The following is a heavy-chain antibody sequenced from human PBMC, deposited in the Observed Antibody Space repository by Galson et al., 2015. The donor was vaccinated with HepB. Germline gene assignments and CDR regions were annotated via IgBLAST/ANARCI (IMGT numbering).Heavy chain of an antibody. CDR2: ISGSGGST. V-gene: IGHV3-23*01. CDR1: RFTFSNYV. D-gene: IGHD6-13*01. J-gene: IGHJ4*02. Sequence: SLRLSCAASRFTFSNYVMHWVRQAPGKGLEWVSSISGSGGSTYYAGSVKGRFTISRDNSKNTLCLQMNSLRAEDTAVYYCAKNSGSSWFVPYHFDSWGQGTLVTVSS. CDR3: AKNSGSSWFVPYHFDS.